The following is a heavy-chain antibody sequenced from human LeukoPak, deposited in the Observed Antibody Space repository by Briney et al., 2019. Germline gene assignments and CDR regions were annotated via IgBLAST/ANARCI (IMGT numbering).Heavy chain of an antibody. CDR3: ARHIKRATAMYYFDY. Sequence: PSETLSLTCTVSGGSISSYYWSWIRHPPGKRLERIGFIYSSGSTNYNPSLKSRVTISVDTSKNQFSLNLTSVTAADTALYYCARHIKRATAMYYFDYWGQGTLVTVSS. J-gene: IGHJ4*02. V-gene: IGHV4-59*08. D-gene: IGHD5-18*01. CDR2: IYSSGST. CDR1: GGSISSYY.